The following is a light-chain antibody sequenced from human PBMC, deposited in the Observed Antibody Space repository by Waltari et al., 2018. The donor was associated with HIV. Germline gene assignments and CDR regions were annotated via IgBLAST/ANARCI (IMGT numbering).Light chain of an antibody. V-gene: IGLV2-14*01. CDR2: EVS. CDR1: SSDVGAYNY. CDR3: SSYTSSNTYV. J-gene: IGLJ1*01. Sequence: QSALTQPASVSGSPGQSITIPCTGTSSDVGAYNYFSWLPQNPGKAPKLMISEVSDRPSGVSNRFSGSKSGNTASLTISGLQAEDEADYYCSSYTSSNTYVFGTGTKVTVL.